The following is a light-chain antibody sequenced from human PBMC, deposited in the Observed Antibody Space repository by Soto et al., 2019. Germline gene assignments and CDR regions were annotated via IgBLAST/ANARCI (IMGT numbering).Light chain of an antibody. CDR3: QSYDTSLSGVV. J-gene: IGLJ2*01. CDR2: GDS. Sequence: QSVLTQPPSVSGAPGQRVTISCTGSSSNVGAGYDVHWYQQLPGTAPKLLMYGDSNRPSGVPDRFSGSKSGTSASLAITGRQAEDEADYYCQSYDTSLSGVVFGGGTKLTVL. V-gene: IGLV1-40*01. CDR1: SSNVGAGYD.